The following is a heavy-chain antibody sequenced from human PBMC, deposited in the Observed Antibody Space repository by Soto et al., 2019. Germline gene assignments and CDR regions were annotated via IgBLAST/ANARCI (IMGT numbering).Heavy chain of an antibody. Sequence: ASVKVSCKASGFTFTSSAMQWVRQARGQRLEWIGWIVVGSGNTNYAQKFQERVTITRDMSTSTAYMELSSLRSEDTAVYYCAADVGSWSGGSCYWSNWFDPWGQGTLVTVSS. CDR1: GFTFTSSA. J-gene: IGHJ5*02. CDR2: IVVGSGNT. D-gene: IGHD2-15*01. CDR3: AADVGSWSGGSCYWSNWFDP. V-gene: IGHV1-58*02.